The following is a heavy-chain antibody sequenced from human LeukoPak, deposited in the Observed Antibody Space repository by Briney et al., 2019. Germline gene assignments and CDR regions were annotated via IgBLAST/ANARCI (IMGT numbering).Heavy chain of an antibody. CDR3: VWSSTWDLRVYLDQ. J-gene: IGHJ4*02. V-gene: IGHV3-15*01. Sequence: GGSLRLSCAASGFTFNLAWMSWVRQAPGKGLEWVARIRSKADGPTEFPKTEYATPVKDRFTISRDDSQNKVYLQMSSLGTDDTAVYYCVWSSTWDLRVYLDQWGQGTLVTVSS. CDR2: IRSKADGPTEFPKT. D-gene: IGHD6-6*01. CDR1: GFTFNLAW.